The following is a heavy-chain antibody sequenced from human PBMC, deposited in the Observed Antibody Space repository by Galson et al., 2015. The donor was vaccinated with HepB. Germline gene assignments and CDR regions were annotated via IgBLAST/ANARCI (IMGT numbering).Heavy chain of an antibody. CDR3: ARGSEDNYGSFDY. CDR1: GYSLTSYW. V-gene: IGHV5-51*01. CDR2: IDPGDSDT. Sequence: QSGAEVKKPGESLKISCKGSGYSLTSYWIGWVRQMPGKGLEWMGIIDPGDSDTRYSPSFQGQVTISADKSISTAYLQWSSLKAADTAIYYCARGSEDNYGSFDYWGQGTLVTVSS. D-gene: IGHD3-10*01. J-gene: IGHJ4*02.